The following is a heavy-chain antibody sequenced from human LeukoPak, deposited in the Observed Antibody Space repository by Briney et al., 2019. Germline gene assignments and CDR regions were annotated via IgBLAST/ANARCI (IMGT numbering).Heavy chain of an antibody. V-gene: IGHV3-23*01. CDR2: ITGSGGNT. CDR1: GFTFSNYA. J-gene: IGHJ4*02. CDR3: ARNSGGGATSFDY. D-gene: IGHD6-25*01. Sequence: GGSLRLFCAASGFTFSNYAMSWVRQAPGKGLEWVSAITGSGGNTHYADSAKGRFTISRENTKNTLSLQMHSLRAEDTAVYYCARNSGGGATSFDYWGQGTLVTVSS.